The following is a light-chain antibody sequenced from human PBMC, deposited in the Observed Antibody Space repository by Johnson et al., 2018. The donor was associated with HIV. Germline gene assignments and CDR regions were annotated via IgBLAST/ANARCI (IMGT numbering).Light chain of an antibody. CDR1: SSNLGNNY. V-gene: IGLV1-51*01. Sequence: QSVLTQPPSVSAAPGQTVTISCSGSSSNLGNNYVSWYHHLPGTAPKLLIYDNDKRPSGTPDRFSGSKSATSATLGITGLQTGDEADYYCGTWETSLSAGLLYVFGPGTKVTV. J-gene: IGLJ1*01. CDR3: GTWETSLSAGLLYV. CDR2: DND.